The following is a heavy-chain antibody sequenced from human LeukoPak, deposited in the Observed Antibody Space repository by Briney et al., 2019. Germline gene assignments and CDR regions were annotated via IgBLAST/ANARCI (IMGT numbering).Heavy chain of an antibody. CDR2: IYTSGST. CDR1: GGSFSGYY. V-gene: IGHV4-4*07. CDR3: AREGSGWYNWFDP. D-gene: IGHD6-19*01. J-gene: IGHJ5*02. Sequence: SETPSLTCAVYGGSFSGYYWSWIRQPAGKGLEWIGRIYTSGSTNYNPSLKSRVTMSVDTSKNQFSLKLSSVTAADTAVYYCAREGSGWYNWFDPWGQGTLVTVSS.